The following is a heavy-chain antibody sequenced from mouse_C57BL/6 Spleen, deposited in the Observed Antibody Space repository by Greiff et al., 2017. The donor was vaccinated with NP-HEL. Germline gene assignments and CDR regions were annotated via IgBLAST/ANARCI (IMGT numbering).Heavy chain of an antibody. CDR1: GYTFTSYW. Sequence: QVQLKQPGAELVKPGASVKMSCKASGYTFTSYWITWVKQRPGQGLEWIGDIYPGSGSTNYNEKFKSKATLTVDTSSSTAYMQLSSLTSEDSAVYYCARLGDYDGGYAMDYWGQGTSVTVSS. CDR3: ARLGDYDGGYAMDY. V-gene: IGHV1-55*01. D-gene: IGHD2-4*01. CDR2: IYPGSGST. J-gene: IGHJ4*01.